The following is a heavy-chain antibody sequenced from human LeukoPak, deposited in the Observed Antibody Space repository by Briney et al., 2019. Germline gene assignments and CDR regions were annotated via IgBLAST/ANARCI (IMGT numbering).Heavy chain of an antibody. J-gene: IGHJ4*02. CDR1: GFTFSSYG. D-gene: IGHD4-17*01. V-gene: IGHV3-30*02. CDR2: IRYDGSNK. CDR3: AKDAYGERRGLDY. Sequence: GGSLRLSCAASGFTFSSYGMHWVRQAPGKGLEWVAFIRYDGSNKYYADSVKGRFTISRDNSKNTLYLQMNSLRAEDTAVYYCAKDAYGERRGLDYWGQGTLVTVSS.